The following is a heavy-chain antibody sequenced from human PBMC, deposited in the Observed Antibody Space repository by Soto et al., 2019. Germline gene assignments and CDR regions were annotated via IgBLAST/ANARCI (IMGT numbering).Heavy chain of an antibody. CDR2: ISSSSSTI. J-gene: IGHJ3*02. D-gene: IGHD3-22*01. V-gene: IGHV3-48*02. Sequence: PGGSLRLSCAASGFTFSSYSMNWVRQAPGKGLEWVSYISSSSSTIYYADSVKGRFTISRDNAKNSLYLQMNSLRDEDTAVYYCARWEYYYDSSGAFDIWGQGTMVTVSS. CDR1: GFTFSSYS. CDR3: ARWEYYYDSSGAFDI.